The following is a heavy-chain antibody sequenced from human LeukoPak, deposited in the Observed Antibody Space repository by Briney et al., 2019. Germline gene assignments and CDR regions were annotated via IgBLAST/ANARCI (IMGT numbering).Heavy chain of an antibody. D-gene: IGHD2-21*01. Sequence: PSQTLSLTCTVSGGSISSGGHYWSWIRQHPVKGLEWIGYIFYSGSTYYNPSLKSRVTISVDTSKNQFSLNLNSVTVADTAVYYCASRSPPGETGYFDYWGQGTLVTVSS. CDR3: ASRSPPGETGYFDY. CDR1: GGSISSGGHY. CDR2: IFYSGST. J-gene: IGHJ4*02. V-gene: IGHV4-31*03.